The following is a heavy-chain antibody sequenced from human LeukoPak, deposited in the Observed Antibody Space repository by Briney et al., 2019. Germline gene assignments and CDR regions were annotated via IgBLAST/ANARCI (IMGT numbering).Heavy chain of an antibody. CDR3: ARGVADPQGHFDY. CDR1: GGSISSGGYY. Sequence: SSQTLSLTCTVSGGSISSGGYYWSWIRQHPGKGLEWIGYIYYSGSTYYNPSLKSRVTISVDTSKNQFSPKLSSVTAADTAVYCCARGVADPQGHFDYWGQGTLVTVSS. CDR2: IYYSGST. J-gene: IGHJ4*02. V-gene: IGHV4-31*03. D-gene: IGHD3-3*01.